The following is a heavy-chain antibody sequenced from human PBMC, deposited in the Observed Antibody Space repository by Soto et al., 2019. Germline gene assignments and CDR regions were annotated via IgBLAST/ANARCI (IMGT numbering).Heavy chain of an antibody. D-gene: IGHD1-7*01. V-gene: IGHV3-30-3*01. CDR3: AREYNWNYEGLGTLDY. CDR2: ISYDGSNK. CDR1: GFTFSSYA. Sequence: QVQLVESGGGVVQPGRSLRLSCAASGFTFSSYAMHWVRQAPGKGLEWVAVISYDGSNKYYADSVKGRFTISRDNSTNTLYLQMNSLRAEDTAVYYCAREYNWNYEGLGTLDYWGQGTLVTVSS. J-gene: IGHJ4*02.